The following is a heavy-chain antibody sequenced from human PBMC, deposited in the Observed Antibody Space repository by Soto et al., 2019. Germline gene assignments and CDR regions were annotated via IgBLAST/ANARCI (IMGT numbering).Heavy chain of an antibody. D-gene: IGHD1-26*01. CDR1: GYSFTTYD. V-gene: IGHV1-8*01. CDR3: ARLRGSYQCGA. J-gene: IGHJ5*02. Sequence: QVQLVQSGAEVKKPGASVKVSCKASGYSFTTYDINWLRQATGQGLEWMGWMNPNSGNTGYAQKFEGRVTMTRDISTHAAYMELSSLRSEDTAVYYCARLRGSYQCGAWGQGTLLTVSS. CDR2: MNPNSGNT.